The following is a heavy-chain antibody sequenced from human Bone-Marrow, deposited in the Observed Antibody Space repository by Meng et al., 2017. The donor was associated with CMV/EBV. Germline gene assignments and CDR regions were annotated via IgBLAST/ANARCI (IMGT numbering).Heavy chain of an antibody. CDR2: ISAYNGNT. CDR1: GYICTSYG. V-gene: IGHV1-18*01. Sequence: ATVKVSCKASGYICTSYGISWVRQAPGQGLEWMGWISAYNGNTNYAQKLQGRVTMTTDTSTSTAYMELRSLRSDDTAVYYCARATGYSYGYPGGSRFYYGMDVWGQGTTVTVSS. J-gene: IGHJ6*02. D-gene: IGHD5-18*01. CDR3: ARATGYSYGYPGGSRFYYGMDV.